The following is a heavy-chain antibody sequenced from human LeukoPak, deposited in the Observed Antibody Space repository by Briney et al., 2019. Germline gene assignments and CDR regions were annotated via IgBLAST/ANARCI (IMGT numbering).Heavy chain of an antibody. J-gene: IGHJ4*02. CDR2: ISGSGGST. V-gene: IGHV3-23*01. CDR3: SKGWSRGWSVFDY. D-gene: IGHD6-19*01. Sequence: GGSLRLSCAASGFTLSSYAMSWVRQAPGKGLEWVSDISGSGGSTYYADSVKGRFTISRDNPKNTLYLQMNSLRAEDTAVYYCSKGWSRGWSVFDYWGQGTLVTVSS. CDR1: GFTLSSYA.